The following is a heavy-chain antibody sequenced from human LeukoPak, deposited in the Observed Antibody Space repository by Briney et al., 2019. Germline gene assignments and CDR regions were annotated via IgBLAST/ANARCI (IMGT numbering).Heavy chain of an antibody. CDR1: GGSISSSSYY. CDR3: ARDSGVWFDP. J-gene: IGHJ5*02. Sequence: SENLSLTCTVSGGSISSSSYYWGWIRQPPGKGLEWIGSTYYSGSTYYNPSLKSRVTISVDTSKNQFSLKLSSVTAADTAVYYCARDSGVWFDPWGQGTLVTVSS. V-gene: IGHV4-39*07. CDR2: TYYSGST. D-gene: IGHD3-10*01.